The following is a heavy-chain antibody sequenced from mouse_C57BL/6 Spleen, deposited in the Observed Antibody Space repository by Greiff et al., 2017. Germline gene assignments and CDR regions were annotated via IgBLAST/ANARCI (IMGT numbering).Heavy chain of an antibody. V-gene: IGHV2-2*01. J-gene: IGHJ4*01. CDR2: IWSGGST. D-gene: IGHD2-5*01. Sequence: VKLVESGPGLVQPSQSLSITCTVSGFSLTSYGVHWVRQSPGKGLEWLGVIWSGGSTDYTAAFISRLSISKDNSKSQVFFKMNSLQADDTAIYYCARSRYSNYVYAMDYWGQGTSVTVSS. CDR1: GFSLTSYG. CDR3: ARSRYSNYVYAMDY.